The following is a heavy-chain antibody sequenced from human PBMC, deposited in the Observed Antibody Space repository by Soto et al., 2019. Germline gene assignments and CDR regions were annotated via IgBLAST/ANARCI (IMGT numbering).Heavy chain of an antibody. D-gene: IGHD4-17*01. Sequence: SETLSLTCTVSGGSISSSSYYWGWIRQPPGKGLEWIGSIYYSGSTYYNPSLKSRVTISVDMSKNQFSLKLSSVTAADMAVYYCARSYGDSNDAFDIWGQGTMVTVSS. J-gene: IGHJ3*02. V-gene: IGHV4-39*01. CDR3: ARSYGDSNDAFDI. CDR1: GGSISSSSYY. CDR2: IYYSGST.